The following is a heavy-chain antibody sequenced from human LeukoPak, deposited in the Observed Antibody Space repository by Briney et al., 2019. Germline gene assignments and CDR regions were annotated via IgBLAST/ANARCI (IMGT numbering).Heavy chain of an antibody. J-gene: IGHJ2*01. CDR1: GGTFSSYA. Sequence: SVKVSCKASGGTFSSYAISWERQAPGQGLEWMGGTIPIFGTANYAQKFQGRVTITADESTSTAYMELSSLRSEDTAVYYCATLPVYVPGWYFDLWGRGTLVTVSS. V-gene: IGHV1-69*01. CDR3: ATLPVYVPGWYFDL. D-gene: IGHD5/OR15-5a*01. CDR2: TIPIFGTA.